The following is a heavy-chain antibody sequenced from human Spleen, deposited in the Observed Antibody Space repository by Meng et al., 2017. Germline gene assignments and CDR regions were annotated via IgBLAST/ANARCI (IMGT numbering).Heavy chain of an antibody. CDR3: ATCDFWSGFYKLDW. CDR2: ITTSGSTI. CDR1: GFTFSSYE. V-gene: IGHV3-48*03. Sequence: GESLKISCAASGFTFSSYEMNWVRQAPGKGLEWVSYITTSGSTIYYADSVKGRVTISRDNTKNSVYLQMNSLRAEDTAIYYCATCDFWSGFYKLDWWGQGILVTVSS. J-gene: IGHJ4*02. D-gene: IGHD3-3*01.